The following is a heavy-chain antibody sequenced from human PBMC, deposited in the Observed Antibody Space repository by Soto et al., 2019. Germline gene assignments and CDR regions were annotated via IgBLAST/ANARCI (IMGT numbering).Heavy chain of an antibody. Sequence: LSLTCTVSGGSVSSGSYYWSWIRQPPGKGLEWIGYIYYSGSTNYNPSLKSRVTISVDTSKNQFSLKLSSVTAADTAVYYCARDTFDILTRKYYFDYWGQGTLVTVSS. J-gene: IGHJ4*02. CDR1: GGSVSSGSYY. D-gene: IGHD3-9*01. V-gene: IGHV4-61*01. CDR3: ARDTFDILTRKYYFDY. CDR2: IYYSGST.